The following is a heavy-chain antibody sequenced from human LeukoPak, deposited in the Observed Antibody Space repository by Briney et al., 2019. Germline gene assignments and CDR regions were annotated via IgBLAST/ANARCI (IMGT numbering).Heavy chain of an antibody. Sequence: ASVKVSCKASGGTFSSYAISWVRQAPGQGLEWMGRIIPIFGTANYAQKFQGRVTIATDESTSTAYMELSSLRSEDTAVYYCARGIAVAFYNGPDAFDIWGQGTMVTVSS. CDR2: IIPIFGTA. J-gene: IGHJ3*02. V-gene: IGHV1-69*05. CDR1: GGTFSSYA. D-gene: IGHD6-19*01. CDR3: ARGIAVAFYNGPDAFDI.